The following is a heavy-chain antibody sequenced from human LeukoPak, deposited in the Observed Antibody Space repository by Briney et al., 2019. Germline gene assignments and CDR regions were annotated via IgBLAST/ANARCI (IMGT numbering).Heavy chain of an antibody. CDR1: GFTFSSYS. J-gene: IGHJ4*02. CDR2: ISSSSSYI. V-gene: IGHV3-21*01. Sequence: GGSLRLSCAASGFTFSSYSMNWVRQAPGKGLEWVSSISSSSSYIYYADSVKGRFTISRDNAKNPLYLQMNSLRAEDTAVYYCARNYYYDSSGANPNFDYWGQGTLVTVSS. CDR3: ARNYYYDSSGANPNFDY. D-gene: IGHD3-22*01.